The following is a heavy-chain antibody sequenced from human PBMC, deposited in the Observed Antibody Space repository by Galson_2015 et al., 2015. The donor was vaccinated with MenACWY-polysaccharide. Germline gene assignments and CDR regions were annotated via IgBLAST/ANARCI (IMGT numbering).Heavy chain of an antibody. CDR1: GFTLTSSA. CDR3: AASAQVQIPLVSYYGMDV. Sequence: QSGAEVKEPGASVKVSCKASGFTLTSSAVQWVRQARGQRLEWIGWIVVGSGKTKYAQKFQERVTITRDMSTSTAYMELRSLRSEDTAVYYCAASAQVQIPLVSYYGMDVWGQGTTVTVSS. CDR2: IVVGSGKT. D-gene: IGHD1-1*01. V-gene: IGHV1-58*01. J-gene: IGHJ6*02.